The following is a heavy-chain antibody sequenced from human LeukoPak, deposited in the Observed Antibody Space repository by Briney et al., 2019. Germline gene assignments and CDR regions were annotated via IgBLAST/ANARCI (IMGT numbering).Heavy chain of an antibody. Sequence: PGGSLRLSCAASGFTFSSYSMNWVRQAPGKGLEWVSSISSSSSYIYYADSVKGRFTISRDNAKNSLYLQMNSLRAEDTAVYYCARVLYSGYPTTAFDIWGQGTMVTVSS. CDR1: GFTFSSYS. CDR2: ISSSSSYI. J-gene: IGHJ3*02. CDR3: ARVLYSGYPTTAFDI. V-gene: IGHV3-21*01. D-gene: IGHD5-12*01.